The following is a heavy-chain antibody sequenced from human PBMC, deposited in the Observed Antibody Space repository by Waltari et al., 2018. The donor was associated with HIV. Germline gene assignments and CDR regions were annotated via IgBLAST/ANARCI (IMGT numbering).Heavy chain of an antibody. D-gene: IGHD3-10*01. CDR1: GFTFFNSW. CDR3: ARDPTLWYPLDY. J-gene: IGHJ4*02. Sequence: EVQLVESGGDLVQPGGSLRLSCAASGFTFFNSWMTWVRQAPGKGLEWVANINQDGSEKHYVVSVKGRLTISRDNAKNSLYLQMNSLKPEDTAVYYWARDPTLWYPLDYWGQGTLVTVSS. CDR2: INQDGSEK. V-gene: IGHV3-7*01.